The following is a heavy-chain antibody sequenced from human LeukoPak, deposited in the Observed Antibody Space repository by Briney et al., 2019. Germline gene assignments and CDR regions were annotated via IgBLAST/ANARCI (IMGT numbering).Heavy chain of an antibody. D-gene: IGHD3-16*01. CDR1: GGSISSYY. V-gene: IGHV4-4*07. Sequence: LETLSLTCTVSGGSISSYYWSWIRQPAGKGLEWIGRIYTSGSTNYNPSLKSRVTMSVDTSKNQFSLKLSSVTAADTAVYYCARDGLEGEYYYYYMDVWGKGTTVTVSS. CDR3: ARDGLEGEYYYYYMDV. CDR2: IYTSGST. J-gene: IGHJ6*03.